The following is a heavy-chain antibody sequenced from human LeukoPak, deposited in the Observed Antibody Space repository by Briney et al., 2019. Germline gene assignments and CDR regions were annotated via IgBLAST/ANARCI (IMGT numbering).Heavy chain of an antibody. CDR1: GGTFSSYA. CDR3: ASSGHRTAYYYYYYMDV. V-gene: IGHV1-69*05. CDR2: IIPIFGIA. D-gene: IGHD3-10*01. J-gene: IGHJ6*03. Sequence: GASVKVSCKASGGTFSSYAISWVRQAPGQGLEWMGGIIPIFGIANYAQKFQGRVTITTDESTSTAYMELSSLRSEDTAVYYCASSGHRTAYYYYYYMDVWGKGTTVTVSS.